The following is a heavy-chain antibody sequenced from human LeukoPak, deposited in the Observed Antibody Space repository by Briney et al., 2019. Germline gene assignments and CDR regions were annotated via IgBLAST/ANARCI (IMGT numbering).Heavy chain of an antibody. CDR3: ARGEPSGSYPIDY. J-gene: IGHJ4*02. CDR2: IYTSGST. CDR1: GGSFSSYY. D-gene: IGHD1-26*01. V-gene: IGHV4-59*10. Sequence: KPSETLSLTCAVYGGSFSSYYWSWIRQPAGKGLEWIGRIYTSGSTNYNPSLKSLVTMSVDTSKNQFSLKLSSVTAADTAVYYCARGEPSGSYPIDYWGQGTLVTVSS.